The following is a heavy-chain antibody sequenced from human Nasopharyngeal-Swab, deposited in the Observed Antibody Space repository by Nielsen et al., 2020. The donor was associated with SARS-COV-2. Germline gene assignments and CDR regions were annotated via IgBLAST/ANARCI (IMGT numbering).Heavy chain of an antibody. CDR2: ISSSSSYI. J-gene: IGHJ6*02. Sequence: GESLKISCAASGFTFSSYSMNWVRQAPGKGLEWVSSISSSSSYIYYADSVKGRFTISRDNAKNSLYLQMNSLKTEDTAVYYCTTDRRAAPTPYYGMDVWGQGTTVTVSS. V-gene: IGHV3-21*03. D-gene: IGHD6-6*01. CDR3: TTDRRAAPTPYYGMDV. CDR1: GFTFSSYS.